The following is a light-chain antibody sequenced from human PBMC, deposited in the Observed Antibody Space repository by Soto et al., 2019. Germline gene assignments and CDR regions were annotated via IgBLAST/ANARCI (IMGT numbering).Light chain of an antibody. CDR3: CSAASGSRA. Sequence: QSALTQPASVSGSPGQSITISCTGTISDVVNDLLVSWYQQQPGKAPKLMIYEGTKRPAGVSDRFSGSKSGNTASLTISGLHDEDDADYYCCSAASGSRAFGGGTKVTVL. J-gene: IGLJ3*02. CDR2: EGT. V-gene: IGLV2-23*01. CDR1: ISDVVNDLL.